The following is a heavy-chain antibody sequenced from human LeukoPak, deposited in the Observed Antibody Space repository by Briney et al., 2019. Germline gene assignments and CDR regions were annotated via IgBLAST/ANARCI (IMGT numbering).Heavy chain of an antibody. J-gene: IGHJ4*02. CDR2: IYTSGST. V-gene: IGHV4-61*02. CDR1: GGSISSGSYH. Sequence: PSQTLSLTYTVSGGSISSGSYHWRWIRQPAGKGLVWIGRIYTSGSTNYNPSLKSRVTISVDTSKNQFSLKLSSVAAADTAVYYCARGFGYSYDLDYWGQGTLVTVSS. D-gene: IGHD5-18*01. CDR3: ARGFGYSYDLDY.